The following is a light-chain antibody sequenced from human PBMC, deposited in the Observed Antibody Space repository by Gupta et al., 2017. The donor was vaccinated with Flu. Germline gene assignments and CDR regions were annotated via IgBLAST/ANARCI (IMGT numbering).Light chain of an antibody. V-gene: IGKV1-39*01. CDR3: QQSYSTPH. CDR2: AAS. CDR1: QSISSY. Sequence: DIQMTQSPSSLSASVGDRVTITGRASQSISSYLNWYQQKPGKAPKLLIDAASSLQSGVPSRFSGSGSGTDFTLTISSLQPEDGATYYGQQSYSTPHFGGGTKVEIK. J-gene: IGKJ4*01.